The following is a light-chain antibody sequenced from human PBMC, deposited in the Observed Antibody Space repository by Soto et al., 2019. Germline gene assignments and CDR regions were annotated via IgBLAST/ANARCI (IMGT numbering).Light chain of an antibody. CDR1: QSISDN. J-gene: IGKJ2*01. CDR3: QQSYGPPYP. Sequence: EMTQSPSSLSASVGDRVTITCRASQSISDNVNWYQFQPGKAPKLLIYAASSLQTGVPSRFSGSGSGTEFALIISSLQPEDSATYYCQQSYGPPYPFGLGTKVEIK. CDR2: AAS. V-gene: IGKV1-39*01.